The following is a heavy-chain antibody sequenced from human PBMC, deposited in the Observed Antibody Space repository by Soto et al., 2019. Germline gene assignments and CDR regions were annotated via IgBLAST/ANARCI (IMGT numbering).Heavy chain of an antibody. J-gene: IGHJ5*02. CDR3: ARGYNWFDP. CDR2: IYYSGST. CDR1: GGSVSSGSYY. Sequence: PSETLSLTCTVSGGSVSSGSYYWSWIRQPPGKGLEWIGYIYYSGSTNYNPSLKSRVTISVDTSKNQFSLKLSSVTAADTAVYYCARGYNWFDPWGQGTLVTVSS. V-gene: IGHV4-61*01.